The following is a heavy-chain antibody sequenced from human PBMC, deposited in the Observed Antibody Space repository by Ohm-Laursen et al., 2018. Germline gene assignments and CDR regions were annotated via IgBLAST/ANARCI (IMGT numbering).Heavy chain of an antibody. CDR1: GFTFSSYG. D-gene: IGHD3-22*01. J-gene: IGHJ4*02. CDR3: AREGSKYYYDSSGAY. Sequence: SLRLSCAASGFTFSSYGMHWVRQAPGKGLEWVAVISYDGSNKYYADSVKGRFTISRDNSKNTLYLQMNSLRAEDTAVYYCAREGSKYYYDSSGAYWGQGTLVTVSS. V-gene: IGHV3-30*03. CDR2: ISYDGSNK.